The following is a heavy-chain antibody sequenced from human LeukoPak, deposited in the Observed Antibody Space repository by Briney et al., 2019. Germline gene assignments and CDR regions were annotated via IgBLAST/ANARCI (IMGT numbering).Heavy chain of an antibody. CDR3: ARSGSYSFWFDP. CDR2: IYHSGST. D-gene: IGHD1-26*01. Sequence: SETLSLTCTVSGYSISSGYYWGWIRQPPGKGLEWIGSIYHSGSTYYNPSLKSRVTISVDTSKNQFSLKLSSVTAADTAVYYCARSGSYSFWFDPWGQGTLVTVSS. V-gene: IGHV4-38-2*02. CDR1: GYSISSGYY. J-gene: IGHJ5*02.